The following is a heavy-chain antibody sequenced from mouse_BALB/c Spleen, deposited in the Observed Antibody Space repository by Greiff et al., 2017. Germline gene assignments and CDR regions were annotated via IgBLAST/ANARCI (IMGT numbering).Heavy chain of an antibody. CDR3: ARSLYGNYDAMDY. CDR1: GYTFTNYW. Sequence: VKLMESGAELVRPGTSVKISCKASGYTFTNYWLGWVKQRPGHGLEWIGDIYPGGGYTNYNEKFKGKATLTADTSSSTAYMQLSSLTSEDSAVYFCARSLYGNYDAMDYWGQGTSVTVSS. D-gene: IGHD2-1*01. V-gene: IGHV1-63*02. J-gene: IGHJ4*01. CDR2: IYPGGGYT.